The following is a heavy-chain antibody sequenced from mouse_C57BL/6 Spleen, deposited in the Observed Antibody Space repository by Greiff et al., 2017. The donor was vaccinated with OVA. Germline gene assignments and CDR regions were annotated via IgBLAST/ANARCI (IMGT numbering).Heavy chain of an antibody. CDR1: GYTFTDYN. J-gene: IGHJ4*01. D-gene: IGHD1-1*01. V-gene: IGHV1-22*01. CDR2: IIPNNGGT. CDR3: ASRGTTVVDDAMDY. Sequence: DVKLQESGPELVKPGASVKMSCKASGYTFTDYNMHWVKQSHGKSLEWNGYIIPNNGGTSYNQKFKGKATLTVNKSSSTAYMELRSLTSEDSAVYYCASRGTTVVDDAMDYWGQGTSVTVSS.